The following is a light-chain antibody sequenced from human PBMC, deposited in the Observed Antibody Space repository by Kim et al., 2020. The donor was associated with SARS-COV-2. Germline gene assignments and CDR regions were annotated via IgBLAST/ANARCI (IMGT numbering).Light chain of an antibody. CDR3: QQYSSSPAT. CDR2: GAS. Sequence: SPGERATPSCRASQSVSSNFLAWSHQKPGQAPRLLIYGASSRATGIPDRFSGSGSGTDFTLTITRLEPEDFAVYYCQQYSSSPATFGQGTKVDIK. CDR1: QSVSSNF. J-gene: IGKJ1*01. V-gene: IGKV3-20*01.